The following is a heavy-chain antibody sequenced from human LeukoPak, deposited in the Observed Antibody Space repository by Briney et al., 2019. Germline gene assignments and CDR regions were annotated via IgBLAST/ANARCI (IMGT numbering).Heavy chain of an antibody. D-gene: IGHD1-26*01. J-gene: IGHJ4*02. CDR3: ARDAYSGSSDY. CDR1: GGTFSSYA. CDR2: IIPIFGTA. V-gene: IGHV1-69*05. Sequence: ASAKVPCKASGGTFSSYAISWVRQAPGQGLEWMGGIIPIFGTANYAQKFQGRVTITTDESTSTAYMELSSLRSEDTAVYYCARDAYSGSSDYWGQGTLVTVSS.